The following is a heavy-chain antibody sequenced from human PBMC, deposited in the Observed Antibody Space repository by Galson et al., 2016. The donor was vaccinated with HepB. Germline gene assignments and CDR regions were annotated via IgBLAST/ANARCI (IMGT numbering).Heavy chain of an antibody. CDR1: GDSVSSNSAA. V-gene: IGHV6-1*01. J-gene: IGHJ5*01. D-gene: IGHD2-21*01. CDR2: TAYRSTWYN. Sequence: CAISGDSVSSNSAAWNWIRQSPSRGLEWLGRTAYRSTWYNDYAVSVKSRITINPDTSKNQFSLHLNSVTPEDTAVYFCARDSEVVNLFDSRGQGTLVTVSS. CDR3: ARDSEVVNLFDS.